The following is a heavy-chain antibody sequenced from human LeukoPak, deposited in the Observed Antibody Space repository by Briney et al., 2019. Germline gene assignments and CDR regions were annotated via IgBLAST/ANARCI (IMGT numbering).Heavy chain of an antibody. V-gene: IGHV4-34*01. Sequence: PSETLSLTCAVYGESFSGYYWSWIRQPPGKGLEWIGEINHSGSTNYNPSLKSRVTISVDTSKNQFSLKLSSVTAADTAVYYCASRDIVVVPAAEGSWFDPWGQGTLVTVSS. CDR3: ASRDIVVVPAAEGSWFDP. CDR1: GESFSGYY. CDR2: INHSGST. J-gene: IGHJ5*02. D-gene: IGHD2-2*01.